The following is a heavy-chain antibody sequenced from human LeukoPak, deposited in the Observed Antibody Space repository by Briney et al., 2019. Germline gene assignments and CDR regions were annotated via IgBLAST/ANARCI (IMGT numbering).Heavy chain of an antibody. J-gene: IGHJ4*02. V-gene: IGHV1-18*01. Sequence: ASVKVSCKVSGYNFDKFGIAWVRQAPGQGLEWMGWINTHNGNTKYAQQYQGRVTMTTDTSTSTVYMELRSLRSDDTAVYFCARDTPQHLKRYDYWGRGTQVTVSS. CDR3: ARDTPQHLKRYDY. CDR2: INTHNGNT. D-gene: IGHD6-13*01. CDR1: GYNFDKFG.